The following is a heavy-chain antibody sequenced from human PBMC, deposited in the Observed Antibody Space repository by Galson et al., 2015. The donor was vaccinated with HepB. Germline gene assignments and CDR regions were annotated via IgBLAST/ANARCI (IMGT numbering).Heavy chain of an antibody. V-gene: IGHV6-1*01. CDR1: GDSVSSKSAA. J-gene: IGHJ4*02. Sequence: CAISGDSVSSKSAAWNWIRQSPSRGLEWLGRTYYRSKWYYEYTVSVKSRVTINPDTSKNQVSLHLNSVTPDDTAVYFCARSTGDLDYWGQGTQVTVSS. CDR2: TYYRSKWYY. D-gene: IGHD7-27*01. CDR3: ARSTGDLDY.